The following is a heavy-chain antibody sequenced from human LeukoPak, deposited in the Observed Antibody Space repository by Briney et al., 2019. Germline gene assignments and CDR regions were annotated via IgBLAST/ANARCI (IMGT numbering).Heavy chain of an antibody. CDR1: DVSIISSDYY. V-gene: IGHV4-39*07. Sequence: SETLSLTRSVSDVSIISSDYYWVWIRQPPGKALEWIGSISDSGKTYYNPSLRSRVTISVHTSKYLFSLKVNSVTAADAAAYYCARDCCDNRSWFDPWGQGILVTVSS. CDR3: ARDCCDNRSWFDP. J-gene: IGHJ5*02. CDR2: ISDSGKT. D-gene: IGHD1-1*01.